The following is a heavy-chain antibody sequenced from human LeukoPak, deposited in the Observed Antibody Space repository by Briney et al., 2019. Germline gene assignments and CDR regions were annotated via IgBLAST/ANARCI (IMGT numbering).Heavy chain of an antibody. CDR2: TYYRSKLYH. V-gene: IGHV6-1*01. J-gene: IGHJ4*02. Sequence: PSQTLSLTCAISGDSVSSNSAAWSWIRQSPSRGLEWLGRTYYRSKLYHDYAVSVRSRVSVNPDTSKNQFSLQLNSVTPEDTAVYYCARFLGIGSQRYYFDSWGQGTLVTVSS. CDR3: ARFLGIGSQRYYFDS. D-gene: IGHD6-19*01. CDR1: GDSVSSNSAA.